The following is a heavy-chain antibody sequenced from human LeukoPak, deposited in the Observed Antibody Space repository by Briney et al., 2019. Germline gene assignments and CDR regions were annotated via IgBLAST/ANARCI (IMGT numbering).Heavy chain of an antibody. Sequence: PSETLSLTCAVYRGPFSGYYWSWLRQPPGKGLEWIGEINPSGSTNYNPSLKSRVTISVDTSKNQFSLTLSSVTAADTAVYYCARSSGWYSPYFQHWGQGTLVSVSS. CDR2: INPSGST. V-gene: IGHV4-34*01. D-gene: IGHD6-19*01. CDR1: RGPFSGYY. J-gene: IGHJ1*01. CDR3: ARSSGWYSPYFQH.